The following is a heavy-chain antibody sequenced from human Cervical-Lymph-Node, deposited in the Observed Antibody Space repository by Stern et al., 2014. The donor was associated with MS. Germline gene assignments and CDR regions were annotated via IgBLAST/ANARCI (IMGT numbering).Heavy chain of an antibody. CDR1: GYTFTSYY. V-gene: IGHV1-46*01. Sequence: VQLVQSGAEVKKPGASVKVSCKASGYTFTSYYMHWVRQAPGQGLEWMAIINPSGGSTSYAQKFQGRVTMTRDTSTSTVYMELSSLRSEDTAVYYCARGYCSGGSCYPLDYWGQGTLVTVSS. CDR2: INPSGGST. CDR3: ARGYCSGGSCYPLDY. D-gene: IGHD2-15*01. J-gene: IGHJ4*02.